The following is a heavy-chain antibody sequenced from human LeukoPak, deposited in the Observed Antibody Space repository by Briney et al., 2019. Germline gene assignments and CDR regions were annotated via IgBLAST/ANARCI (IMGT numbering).Heavy chain of an antibody. V-gene: IGHV3-23*01. CDR1: GFSFSSYA. Sequence: QPGGSLRLSCAASGFSFSSYAMSWVRQAPGKGLEWVSAISGSGGSTYYADSVKGRFTISRDNSKNTLYLQMNSLRAEDTAVYYCAKEYDYVWGSYRSPHYFDYWGQGTLVTVSS. CDR3: AKEYDYVWGSYRSPHYFDY. D-gene: IGHD3-16*02. J-gene: IGHJ4*02. CDR2: ISGSGGST.